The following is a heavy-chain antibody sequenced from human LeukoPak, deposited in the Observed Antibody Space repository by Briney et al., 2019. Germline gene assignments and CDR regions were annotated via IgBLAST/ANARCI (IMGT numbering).Heavy chain of an antibody. D-gene: IGHD1-1*01. CDR2: MNPNSGNT. CDR3: ARGRYNWKAFDI. Sequence: ASVKVSCKASGYTFTSYDINWVRQATGQGLEWMGWMNPNSGNTGHAQKFQGRVTMTRNTSISTAYMELSSLRSEDTAVYYCARGRYNWKAFDIWGQGTMVTVSS. CDR1: GYTFTSYD. J-gene: IGHJ3*02. V-gene: IGHV1-8*01.